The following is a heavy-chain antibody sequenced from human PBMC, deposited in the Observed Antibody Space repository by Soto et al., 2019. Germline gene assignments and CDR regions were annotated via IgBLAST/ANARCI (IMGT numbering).Heavy chain of an antibody. CDR3: ASELGYSSSFDF. D-gene: IGHD6-13*01. J-gene: IGHJ4*02. V-gene: IGHV3-48*02. Sequence: VQLVESGGGLVQPGGSLRLSFAASGFTFSSYSMNWVRQAPGKGLEWVSYISSSSSTIYYADSVKGRFTISRDNAKNSLYLQMNSLRDEDTAIYYCASELGYSSSFDFWGQGTLVTVSS. CDR1: GFTFSSYS. CDR2: ISSSSSTI.